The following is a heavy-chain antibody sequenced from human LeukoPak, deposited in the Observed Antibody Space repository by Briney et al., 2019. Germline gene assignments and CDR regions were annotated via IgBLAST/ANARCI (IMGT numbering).Heavy chain of an antibody. Sequence: ASVKVSCKASGYTFTSYAMHWVRQAPGQRLEWMGWFNAGNGNTKYSQKFQGRVTITRDTSASTAYMELSSLRSEDTAVYYCARVGSRGRGKKIGLYYYDSSGSTSPPHPIDYWGQGTLVTVSS. CDR1: GYTFTSYA. V-gene: IGHV1-3*01. D-gene: IGHD3-22*01. CDR2: FNAGNGNT. CDR3: ARVGSRGRGKKIGLYYYDSSGSTSPPHPIDY. J-gene: IGHJ4*02.